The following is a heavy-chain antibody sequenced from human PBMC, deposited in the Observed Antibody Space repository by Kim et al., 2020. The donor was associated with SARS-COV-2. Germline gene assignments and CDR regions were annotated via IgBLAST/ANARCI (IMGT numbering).Heavy chain of an antibody. CDR1: GFTFSSYA. V-gene: IGHV3-23*03. CDR2: IYSGGSST. CDR3: AKINPPYYYDSSGYYYEDAFDI. J-gene: IGHJ3*02. Sequence: GGSLRLSCAASGFTFSSYAMSWVRQAPGKGLEWVSVIYSGGSSTYYADSVKGRFTISRDNSKNTLYLQMNSLRAEDTAVYYCAKINPPYYYDSSGYYYEDAFDIWGQGTMVTVSS. D-gene: IGHD3-22*01.